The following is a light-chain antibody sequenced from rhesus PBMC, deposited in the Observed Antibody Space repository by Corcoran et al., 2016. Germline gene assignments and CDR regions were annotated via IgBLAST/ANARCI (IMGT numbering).Light chain of an antibody. J-gene: IGKJ2*01. Sequence: IVMTQSPATLSLSPGERATLSCRASQSVSTYLAWYQQKPGQAPRLLISDAYIRAAGIPDRFTGSGSGTDFTLTISSLEPEDVGVYHCYQHSSGYSFGQGTKVEIK. V-gene: IGKV3-10*01. CDR3: YQHSSGYS. CDR1: QSVSTY. CDR2: DAY.